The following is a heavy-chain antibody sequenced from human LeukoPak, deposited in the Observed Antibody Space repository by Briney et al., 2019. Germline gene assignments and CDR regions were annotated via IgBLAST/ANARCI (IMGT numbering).Heavy chain of an antibody. J-gene: IGHJ4*02. Sequence: GRSLRLSCAASGFTFSSYAMHWVRQAPGKGLEWVALISYDGSNKYYADSVKARFIISRDNSKNTVYLQMNSLRVEDTAFYYCAREGYYDSRGLEDYWGQGTLVTVSS. CDR1: GFTFSSYA. CDR3: AREGYYDSRGLEDY. V-gene: IGHV3-30*04. D-gene: IGHD3-22*01. CDR2: ISYDGSNK.